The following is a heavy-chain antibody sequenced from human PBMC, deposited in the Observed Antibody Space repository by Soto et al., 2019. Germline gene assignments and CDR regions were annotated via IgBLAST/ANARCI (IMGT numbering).Heavy chain of an antibody. D-gene: IGHD6-19*01. CDR3: AADVIALAGDLDH. Sequence: SVKVACKASGLTFSNSAVQWVRQSRGQRLEWMGWIVVGSGHPNLAQKFQDRVTLTRDMSTGTAYMELSSLRSEDTAVYYCAADVIALAGDLDHWGQGTQVTVSS. CDR2: IVVGSGHP. CDR1: GLTFSNSA. J-gene: IGHJ4*02. V-gene: IGHV1-58*01.